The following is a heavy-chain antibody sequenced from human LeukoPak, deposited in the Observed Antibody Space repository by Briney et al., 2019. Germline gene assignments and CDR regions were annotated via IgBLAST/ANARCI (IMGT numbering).Heavy chain of an antibody. CDR1: GYTFTGYY. D-gene: IGHD3-10*01. Sequence: ASVKVSCKASGYTFTGYYMHWVRQAPGQGLEWMGWINPNSGGTSYVQKFQGRVTMTRDTSISTAHMELTSLISNDTAVYYCALGLMVRNAFDIWGRGTMVTVSS. CDR2: INPNSGGT. CDR3: ALGLMVRNAFDI. V-gene: IGHV1-2*02. J-gene: IGHJ3*02.